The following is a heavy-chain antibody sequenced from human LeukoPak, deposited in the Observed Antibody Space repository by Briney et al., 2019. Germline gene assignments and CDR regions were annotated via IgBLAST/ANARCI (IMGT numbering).Heavy chain of an antibody. J-gene: IGHJ1*01. CDR2: ISTTGSSI. V-gene: IGHV3-48*03. Sequence: GGSLRLSCAASGFTFSIYEMNWVRQAPGKGLEWVSYISTTGSSIYYAGSVKGRFTISRDNVQNLLYLQMNSLRAEDTAVYYCAKEIYGDSTGGRFQHWGQGTLVTVSS. D-gene: IGHD4-17*01. CDR3: AKEIYGDSTGGRFQH. CDR1: GFTFSIYE.